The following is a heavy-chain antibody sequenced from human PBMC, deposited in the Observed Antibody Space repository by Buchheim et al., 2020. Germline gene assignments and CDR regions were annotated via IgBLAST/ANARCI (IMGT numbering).Heavy chain of an antibody. V-gene: IGHV4-39*01. D-gene: IGHD5-12*01. Sequence: QLQLQESGPGLVKPSETLSLTCTVPGGSISSSSYYWGWIRQPPGKGLEWIGSIYYSGSTYYNPSPKSRVTISVDTSKNQFSLKLSSVTAADTAVYYCATYSGYDYYYYYGMDVWGQGTT. CDR1: GGSISSSSYY. J-gene: IGHJ6*02. CDR2: IYYSGST. CDR3: ATYSGYDYYYYYGMDV.